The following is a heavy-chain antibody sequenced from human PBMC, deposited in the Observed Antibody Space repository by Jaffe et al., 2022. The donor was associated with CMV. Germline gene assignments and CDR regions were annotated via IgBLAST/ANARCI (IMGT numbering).Heavy chain of an antibody. Sequence: QVQLVQSGAEVKKPGSSVKVSCKASGGTFSSYAISWVRQAPGQGLEWMGRIIPILGIANYAQKFQGRVTITADKSTSTAYMELSSLRSEDTAVYYCARDKGGGLQLGAFDIWGQGTMVTVSS. J-gene: IGHJ3*02. V-gene: IGHV1-69*09. D-gene: IGHD3-16*01. CDR1: GGTFSSYA. CDR2: IIPILGIA. CDR3: ARDKGGGLQLGAFDI.